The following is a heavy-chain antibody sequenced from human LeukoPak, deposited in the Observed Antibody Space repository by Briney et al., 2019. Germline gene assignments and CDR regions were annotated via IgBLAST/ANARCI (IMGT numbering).Heavy chain of an antibody. V-gene: IGHV3-33*01. Sequence: GGSLRLSCAASGFTFSSYGMHWVRQAPGKGLEWVAVIWYDGSKKYYADSVKGRLTISRDNSKNTLYLEMNSLRAEDTAVYYCARDRGSYDFWSGYLYWGQGTLVTVSS. CDR2: IWYDGSKK. CDR3: ARDRGSYDFWSGYLY. J-gene: IGHJ4*02. CDR1: GFTFSSYG. D-gene: IGHD3-3*01.